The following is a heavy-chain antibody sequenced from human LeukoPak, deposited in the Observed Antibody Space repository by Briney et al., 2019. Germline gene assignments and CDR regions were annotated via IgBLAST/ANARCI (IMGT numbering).Heavy chain of an antibody. D-gene: IGHD2-2*02. CDR1: GFTFSDYY. CDR3: AKGRCSSTTCYTPLDY. V-gene: IGHV3-11*01. Sequence: GGSLRLSCAASGFTFSDYYMSWIRQAPGKGLEWVSYISSSGSTIYYADSVKGRFTISRDNAKNSLYLQMNSLRAEDTAVYYCAKGRCSSTTCYTPLDYWGQGTLVTVSS. J-gene: IGHJ4*02. CDR2: ISSSGSTI.